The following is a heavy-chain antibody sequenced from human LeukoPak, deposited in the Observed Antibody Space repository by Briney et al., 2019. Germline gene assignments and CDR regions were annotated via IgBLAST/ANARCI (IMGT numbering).Heavy chain of an antibody. CDR2: IYHSGST. D-gene: IGHD2-15*01. Sequence: PSETLSLTCAVSGYSISSGYYWGWIRQPPGKRLEWIGSIYHSGSTYFNPSLKSRVTISVDTSKNQFSLMLSSVTAADTAVYYCARLVGVYCSGGSCYSDYRGQGTLVTVSS. CDR1: GYSISSGYY. V-gene: IGHV4-38-2*01. J-gene: IGHJ4*02. CDR3: ARLVGVYCSGGSCYSDY.